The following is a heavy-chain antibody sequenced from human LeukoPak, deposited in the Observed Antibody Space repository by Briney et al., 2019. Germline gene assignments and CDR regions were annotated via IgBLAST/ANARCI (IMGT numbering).Heavy chain of an antibody. CDR3: ARDLYSSGWSGFDY. D-gene: IGHD6-19*01. CDR1: GGSISNYY. Sequence: SQTLSLTCTVSGGSISNYYWDWIRQPPGKGLEWIGYIYYSGSTKYNPSLKSRVTISVDTSKNQLSLKLSSVTAADTAVYYCARDLYSSGWSGFDYWGQGALVTVSS. J-gene: IGHJ4*02. V-gene: IGHV4-59*01. CDR2: IYYSGST.